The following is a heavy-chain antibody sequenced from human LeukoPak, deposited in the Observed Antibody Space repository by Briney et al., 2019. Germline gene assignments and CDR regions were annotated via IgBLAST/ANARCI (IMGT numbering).Heavy chain of an antibody. CDR1: GGSISSSSYY. D-gene: IGHD3-22*01. V-gene: IGHV4-39*01. CDR3: ARLQRPDYYDSSGYLVTGTFDY. CDR2: IYYSGST. J-gene: IGHJ4*02. Sequence: SETLSLTCTVSGGSISSSSYYWGWIRQPPGKGLEWIGSIYYSGSTYYNPSLKSRVTISVDTSKNQSSLKLSSVTAADTAVYYCARLQRPDYYDSSGYLVTGTFDYWGQGTLVTVSS.